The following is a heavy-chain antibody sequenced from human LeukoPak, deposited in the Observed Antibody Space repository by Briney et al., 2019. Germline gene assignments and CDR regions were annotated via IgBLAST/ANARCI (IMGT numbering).Heavy chain of an antibody. CDR1: GGSICSSSYY. J-gene: IGHJ4*02. D-gene: IGHD3-22*01. Sequence: PSETLSLTCTVSGGSICSSSYYWGWIRQPPGKGLEWIGSIYYSGSTYYNPSLKSRVTISVDTSKIQFSLKLSSVTAADTAVYYSARIYYYDSRGSYYRYFDYWGQGTLVTVSS. CDR3: ARIYYYDSRGSYYRYFDY. V-gene: IGHV4-39*01. CDR2: IYYSGST.